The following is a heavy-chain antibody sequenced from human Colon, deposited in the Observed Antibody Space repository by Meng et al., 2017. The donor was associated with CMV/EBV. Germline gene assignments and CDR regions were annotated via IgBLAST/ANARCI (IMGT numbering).Heavy chain of an antibody. CDR2: INPNSGGT. CDR3: ARDWLGFKVWFGP. V-gene: IGHV1-2*02. D-gene: IGHD3-3*01. J-gene: IGHJ5*02. CDR1: AYTFTDYS. Sequence: CEDSAYTFTDYSIHWVRQAPGQGLEWMGWINPNSGGTNYAQKFEGRVTMTRDTSISTAYMEMRRLTSDDTAVYYCARDWLGFKVWFGPWGQGTLVTVSS.